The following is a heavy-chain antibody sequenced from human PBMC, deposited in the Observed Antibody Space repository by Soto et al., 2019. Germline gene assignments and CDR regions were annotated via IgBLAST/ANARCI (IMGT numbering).Heavy chain of an antibody. V-gene: IGHV5-51*01. CDR1: GYSFSTYW. J-gene: IGHJ4*02. D-gene: IGHD3-10*01. CDR3: ARHPGDY. CDR2: IYPGDSDT. Sequence: ESLTMSFTGSGYSFSTYWIAWVRQMPGKGLECMGIIYPGDSDTRYSPSFQGQVTISADKSIFTAYLQWSGLKASDTAMYYCARHPGDYWGQGTLVTVYS.